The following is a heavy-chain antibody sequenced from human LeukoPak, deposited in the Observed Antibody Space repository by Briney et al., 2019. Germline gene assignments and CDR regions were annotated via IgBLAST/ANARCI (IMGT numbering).Heavy chain of an antibody. Sequence: PGGSLRLSCAASGFTFSSYAMSWVRQAPGKGLEWVSAISGSGGRTYYADSVKGRFTISRDNSKNTLYLQMNSLRGEDTAVYYCANDNNGDARGAFDIWGQGTMVTVSS. V-gene: IGHV3-23*01. CDR3: ANDNNGDARGAFDI. D-gene: IGHD2-8*01. CDR2: ISGSGGRT. CDR1: GFTFSSYA. J-gene: IGHJ3*02.